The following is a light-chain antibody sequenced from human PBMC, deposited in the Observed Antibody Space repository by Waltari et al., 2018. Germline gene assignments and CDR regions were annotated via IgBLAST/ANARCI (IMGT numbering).Light chain of an antibody. CDR3: QQYNRYPYT. Sequence: DIQMTQSPSTLSASVGDRVTITCRASQSFRSWLAGYQQKPGKAPKLLIYEASTLESGLPSRFSGSGSGTEFTLTISSLQPDDSATYFCQQYNRYPYTFGQGTKLEIK. CDR2: EAS. V-gene: IGKV1-5*03. CDR1: QSFRSW. J-gene: IGKJ2*01.